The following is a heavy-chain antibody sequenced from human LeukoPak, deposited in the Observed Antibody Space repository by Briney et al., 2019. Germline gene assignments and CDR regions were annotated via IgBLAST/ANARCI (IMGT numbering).Heavy chain of an antibody. CDR1: GFTFSSYA. D-gene: IGHD3-9*01. CDR2: IITIFGTA. V-gene: IGHV1-69*01. J-gene: IGHJ4*02. CDR3: KTAYEILTGYSLFDY. Sequence: GRSLSLSCAASGFTFSSYAISWVRQAPGQGLQLIGGIITIFGTANYAQKFQGRVTITADESTSTAYMELSSLRSEDIFFFKRKTAYEILTGYSLFDYWGQGTLVTVSS.